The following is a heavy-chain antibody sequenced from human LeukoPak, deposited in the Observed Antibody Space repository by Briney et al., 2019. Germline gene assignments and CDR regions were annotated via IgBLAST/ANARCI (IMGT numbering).Heavy chain of an antibody. V-gene: IGHV4-59*01. CDR2: IYYSGST. CDR1: GGSITNYY. CDR3: ARANSGLDY. D-gene: IGHD2-21*01. J-gene: IGHJ4*02. Sequence: SETLSLTCTVSGGSITNYYWSWIRQPPGKGLEWIGYIYYSGSTDYHPSLKSRVTISVDTSRNQFSLKLSSVTAADTAVYYCARANSGLDYWGQGTLVTVSS.